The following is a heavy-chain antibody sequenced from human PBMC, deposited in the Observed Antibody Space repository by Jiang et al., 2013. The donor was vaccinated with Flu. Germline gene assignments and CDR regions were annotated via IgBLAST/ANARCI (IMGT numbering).Heavy chain of an antibody. V-gene: IGHV4-59*01. CDR2: IYYSGST. CDR1: GGSISSYY. J-gene: IGHJ6*02. Sequence: PGLVKPSETLSLTCTVSGGSISSYYWSWIRQPPGKGLEWIGYIYYSGSTNYNPSLKSRVTISVDTSKNQFSLKLSSVTAADTAVYYCARLYDSSGYYYYGMGVWGQGTTVTVSS. CDR3: ARLYDSSGYYYYGMGV. D-gene: IGHD3-22*01.